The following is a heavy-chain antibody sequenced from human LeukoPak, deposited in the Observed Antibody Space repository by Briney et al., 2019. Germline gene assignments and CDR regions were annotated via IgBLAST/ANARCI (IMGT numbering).Heavy chain of an antibody. V-gene: IGHV4-59*01. CDR2: IYYSGST. Sequence: SETLSLTCTVSRGSISSYYWSWIRQPPGKGLEWIGYIYYSGSTNYNPSLKSRVTISVDTSKNQFSLKLSSVTAADTAVYYCAREHTILNWFDPWGQGTLVTVSS. D-gene: IGHD3-3*01. CDR3: AREHTILNWFDP. CDR1: RGSISSYY. J-gene: IGHJ5*02.